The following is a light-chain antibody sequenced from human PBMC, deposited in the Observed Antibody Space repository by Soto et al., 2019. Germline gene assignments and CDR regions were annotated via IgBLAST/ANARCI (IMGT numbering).Light chain of an antibody. CDR3: QLSQQRSSWPPIA. Sequence: IVLTHSRSTLSFSPPNGVTLACISKDRIIHSLAWYQQKPGQAPRILIYDASFRATGIPERFSGSGSGTDFTLSISSLEPEDFAVYYCQLSQQRSSWPPIAFGQGTRLEFK. J-gene: IGKJ5*01. CDR2: DAS. CDR1: DRIIHS. V-gene: IGKV3-11*01.